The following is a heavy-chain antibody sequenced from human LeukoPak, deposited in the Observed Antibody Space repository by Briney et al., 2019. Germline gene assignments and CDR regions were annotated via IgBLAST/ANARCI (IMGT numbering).Heavy chain of an antibody. CDR3: ARSPYSSGTNWFDP. CDR1: GGTFSSYA. J-gene: IGHJ5*02. Sequence: SVKVSCKASGGTFSSYAISWVRQAPGQGLEWMGGIIPIFGTANYAQKFQGRVTITADKSTSTAYMELSSLRSEDTAVHYCARSPYSSGTNWFDPWGQGTLVTVSS. D-gene: IGHD6-19*01. V-gene: IGHV1-69*06. CDR2: IIPIFGTA.